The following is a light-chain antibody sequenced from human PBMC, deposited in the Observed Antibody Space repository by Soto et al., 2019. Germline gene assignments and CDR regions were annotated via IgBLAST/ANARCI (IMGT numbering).Light chain of an antibody. CDR2: SDN. CDR1: SSNIGSYF. J-gene: IGLJ3*02. V-gene: IGLV1-44*01. CDR3: ASWDDSLNGQGV. Sequence: QLVLTQPPSASGTPGQTVTISCSGSSSNIGSYFVHWYQQVPGTAPKLLIHSDNQRPSGVPDRFAGSKSGTSASLAISGLQSGDEADYFCASWDDSLNGQGVFGGGTKLTVL.